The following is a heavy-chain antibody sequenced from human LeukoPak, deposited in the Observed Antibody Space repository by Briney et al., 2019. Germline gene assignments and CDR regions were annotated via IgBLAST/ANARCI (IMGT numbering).Heavy chain of an antibody. V-gene: IGHV4-34*01. CDR1: GGSFSGYY. CDR3: ASCWTIAAADT. D-gene: IGHD6-13*01. J-gene: IGHJ5*02. CDR2: INHSGST. Sequence: SSETLSLTCAVYGGSFSGYYWIWIRQPPGKGLEWIGEINHSGSTNYNPSLKSRVTISVDTSKNQFSLKLSSVTAADTAVYYCASCWTIAAADTWGQGTLVTVSS.